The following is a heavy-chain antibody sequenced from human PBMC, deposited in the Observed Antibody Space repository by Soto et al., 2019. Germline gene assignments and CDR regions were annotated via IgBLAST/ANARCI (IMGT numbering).Heavy chain of an antibody. CDR3: AKDRSYYDFWSGFSDP. Sequence: GGSLRLSRAASGFTFSSYAMSWVRQAPGKGLEWVSAISGSGGSTYYADSVKGRFTISRDNSKNTLYLQMNSLRAEDTAVYYCAKDRSYYDFWSGFSDPWGQGTLVTVSS. J-gene: IGHJ5*02. CDR2: ISGSGGST. CDR1: GFTFSSYA. D-gene: IGHD3-3*01. V-gene: IGHV3-23*01.